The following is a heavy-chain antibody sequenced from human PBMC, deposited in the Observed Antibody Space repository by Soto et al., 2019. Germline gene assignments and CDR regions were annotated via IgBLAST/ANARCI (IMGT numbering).Heavy chain of an antibody. CDR2: INPSGGST. Sequence: SVKVSCKASGYTFTSYYMHWVRQAPGQGLEGMGIINPSGGSTSYAQKFQGRVTMTRDTSTSTVYMELSSLRAEDTAGCYCARDRETATLVYYGMDVWGQGTTVTVSS. V-gene: IGHV1-46*01. J-gene: IGHJ6*02. CDR1: GYTFTSYY. D-gene: IGHD5-18*01. CDR3: ARDRETATLVYYGMDV.